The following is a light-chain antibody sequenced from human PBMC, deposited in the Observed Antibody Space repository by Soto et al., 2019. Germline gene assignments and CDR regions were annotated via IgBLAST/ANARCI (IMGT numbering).Light chain of an antibody. CDR1: QSISGW. V-gene: IGKV1-5*01. CDR3: HQYNTYSQT. CDR2: DAS. Sequence: DIQMTQSPPTLSASVGDRVTLTCRASQSISGWLAWYQQKPGKAPKLLIYDASTLESWVPSRFSGSGSGTEFTLTISSLQPEDFATYYCHQYNTYSQTFGQGTKVEI. J-gene: IGKJ1*01.